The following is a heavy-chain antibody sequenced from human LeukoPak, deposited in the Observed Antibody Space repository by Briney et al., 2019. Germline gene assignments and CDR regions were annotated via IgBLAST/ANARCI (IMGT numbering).Heavy chain of an antibody. J-gene: IGHJ3*02. D-gene: IGHD1-20*01. Sequence: SETLSLTCAVYGGSISSYYWSWIRQPAGKGLEWIGRIYTSGSTNYNPSLKSRVTMSVDTSKNQFSLKLSSVTAADTAVYYCASTAKGITGTTSAFDIWGQGTMVTVSS. CDR1: GGSISSYY. CDR3: ASTAKGITGTTSAFDI. CDR2: IYTSGST. V-gene: IGHV4-59*10.